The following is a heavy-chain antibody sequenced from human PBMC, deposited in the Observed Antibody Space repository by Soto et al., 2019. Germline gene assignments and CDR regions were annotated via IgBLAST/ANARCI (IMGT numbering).Heavy chain of an antibody. Sequence: SETLSLTCTVSGGSISGYYWGWIRQPPGKGLEWIGYIHYSGSTNYNPSLKSRVTISADMSKNQCSLTLSPVTAADTALYYCARDRYGGYFDNWGQGTLVTVSS. CDR2: IHYSGST. CDR3: ARDRYGGYFDN. J-gene: IGHJ4*03. V-gene: IGHV4-59*01. CDR1: GGSISGYY. D-gene: IGHD1-26*01.